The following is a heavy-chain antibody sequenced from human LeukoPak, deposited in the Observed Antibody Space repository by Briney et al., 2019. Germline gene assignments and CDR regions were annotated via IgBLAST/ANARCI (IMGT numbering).Heavy chain of an antibody. D-gene: IGHD5-18*01. CDR1: VYTLTELS. V-gene: IGHV1-24*01. CDR2: FDPEDGET. Sequence: GASVKVSCKVSVYTLTELSMHWVRQAPGKGLEWMGGFDPEDGETIYAQKFQGRVTTTEDTSTDTAYMELSSLRSEDTAVYYCATGIQLWPTFDYWGQGTLVTVSS. J-gene: IGHJ4*02. CDR3: ATGIQLWPTFDY.